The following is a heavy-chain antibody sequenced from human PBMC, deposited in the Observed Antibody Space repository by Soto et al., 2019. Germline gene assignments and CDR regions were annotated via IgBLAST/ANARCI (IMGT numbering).Heavy chain of an antibody. CDR2: IYYSGST. V-gene: IGHV4-39*01. J-gene: IGHJ1*01. CDR1: GGSISSSSYY. Sequence: QLQLQESGPGLVKPSETLSLTCTVSGGSISSSSYYWGWIRQPPGKGLEWIGSIYYSGSTYYNPALKSRFTISVDTSKNQFSLKLSSVTAADTAVYCCATVWFGESQHWGQGTLVTVSS. D-gene: IGHD3-10*01. CDR3: ATVWFGESQH.